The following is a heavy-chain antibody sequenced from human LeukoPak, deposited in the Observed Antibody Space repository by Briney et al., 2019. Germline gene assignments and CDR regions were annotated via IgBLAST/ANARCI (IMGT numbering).Heavy chain of an antibody. CDR2: IRSEPSGYTT. CDR1: GFALSGFY. J-gene: IGHJ4*02. CDR3: ARQDCSGGSCSYVDY. Sequence: PGGSLRLSCAASGFALSGFYVHWVRQASGRGLEWVGLIRSEPSGYTTLYAASVKGRFTISRDDSKNTAYLLMNSLKADDTAVYYRARQDCSGGSCSYVDYWGQGTLVTVSS. V-gene: IGHV3-73*01. D-gene: IGHD2-15*01.